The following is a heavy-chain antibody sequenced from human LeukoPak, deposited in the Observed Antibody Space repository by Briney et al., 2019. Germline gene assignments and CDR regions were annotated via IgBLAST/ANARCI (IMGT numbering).Heavy chain of an antibody. V-gene: IGHV3-30*02. CDR1: GFVLDDYD. J-gene: IGHJ4*02. D-gene: IGHD1-26*01. CDR3: AKPSGSGVDY. CDR2: IRTDGYHT. Sequence: PGGSLRLSCGASGFVLDDYDMHWVRQAPGKGLEWVAFIRTDGYHTYYTDSVKGRFIITRYNFKNTLYLQMNSLRLEDMAVYYCAKPSGSGVDYWGRGTRVTVSS.